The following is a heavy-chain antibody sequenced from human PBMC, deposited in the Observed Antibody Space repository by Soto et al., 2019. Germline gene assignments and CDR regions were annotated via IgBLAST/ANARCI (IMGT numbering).Heavy chain of an antibody. V-gene: IGHV4-4*07. CDR3: ARGVGRSSWTSFDS. J-gene: IGHJ4*02. D-gene: IGHD6-13*01. CDR1: GVSISGDY. CDR2: IYTSENT. Sequence: SETLSLTCTVSGVSISGDYWSWIRQPAGKGLEWIGRIYTSENTHYNPSLRSRVSMSLDTSKNQLSLNLSSVTAADTAVYYCARGVGRSSWTSFDSWGQGTLVTVSS.